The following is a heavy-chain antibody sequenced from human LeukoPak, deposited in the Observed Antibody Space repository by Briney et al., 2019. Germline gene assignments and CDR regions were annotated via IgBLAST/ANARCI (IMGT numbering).Heavy chain of an antibody. CDR2: INPNSGGT. V-gene: IGHV1-2*02. J-gene: IGHJ4*02. CDR1: GYTFTRYY. Sequence: GASVKVSCKASGYTFTRYYMHWVRQAPGQGLEWMGWINPNSGGTNYAQKFQGRVTMTRDTSISTAYMELSRLRSDDTAVYYCATPERGYSGYDFGPWGQGTLVTVSS. CDR3: ATPERGYSGYDFGP. D-gene: IGHD5-12*01.